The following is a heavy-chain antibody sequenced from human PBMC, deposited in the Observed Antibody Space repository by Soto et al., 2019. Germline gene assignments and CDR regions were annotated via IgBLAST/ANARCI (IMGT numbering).Heavy chain of an antibody. CDR1: GFTFSSYG. CDR3: AKPERIPQRYFDWLSTFDAFDI. D-gene: IGHD3-9*01. J-gene: IGHJ3*02. V-gene: IGHV3-30*18. CDR2: ISYDGSNK. Sequence: GGSLRLSCAASGFTFSSYGMHWVRQAPGKGLEWVAVISYDGSNKYYADSVKGRFTISRDNSKNTLYLQMNSLRAEETAVYYCAKPERIPQRYFDWLSTFDAFDIWGQGTMVTVSS.